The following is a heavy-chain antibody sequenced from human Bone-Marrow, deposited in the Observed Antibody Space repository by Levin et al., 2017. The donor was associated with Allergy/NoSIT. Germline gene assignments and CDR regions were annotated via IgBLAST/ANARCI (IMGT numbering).Heavy chain of an antibody. CDR1: GFSLSSSGMS. Sequence: ESGPTLVKPTQSLTLTCTFSGFSLSSSGMSVSWIRPPPGKALEWLARIDWDGDKFYSTSLRTRLTISKATSNNQVILTMTDMDPLDTATYYCARMFLLPGTLTNYFDHWGQGSRVTVSS. D-gene: IGHD6-13*01. V-gene: IGHV2-70*17. J-gene: IGHJ4*02. CDR3: ARMFLLPGTLTNYFDH. CDR2: IDWDGDK.